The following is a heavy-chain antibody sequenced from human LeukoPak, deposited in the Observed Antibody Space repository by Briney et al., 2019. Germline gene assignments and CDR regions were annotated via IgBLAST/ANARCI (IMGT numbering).Heavy chain of an antibody. CDR2: INPSGGST. D-gene: IGHD2-15*01. CDR3: ARTARVDDAFDI. Sequence: APVKVSCKASGYTFTSYYMHWVRQAPGQGLEWMGIINPSGGSTSYAQKFQGRVTMTRDTSTSTVYMELSSLRSEDTAVYYCARTARVDDAFDIWGQGTMVTVSS. CDR1: GYTFTSYY. V-gene: IGHV1-46*01. J-gene: IGHJ3*02.